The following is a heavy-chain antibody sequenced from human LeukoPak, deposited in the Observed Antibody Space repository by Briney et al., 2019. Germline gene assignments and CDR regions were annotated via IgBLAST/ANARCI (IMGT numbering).Heavy chain of an antibody. CDR1: GFTFSSYW. Sequence: GGSLRLSCAASGFTFSSYWMSWVRQAPGKGLEWVANIKQDGSEKYYADSVKGRFTISRDNSKNTLYLQMNSLRAEDTAVYYCARGGRAYSGSSYYFDYWGQGTLVTVSS. CDR3: ARGGRAYSGSSYYFDY. J-gene: IGHJ4*02. V-gene: IGHV3-7*01. D-gene: IGHD1-26*01. CDR2: IKQDGSEK.